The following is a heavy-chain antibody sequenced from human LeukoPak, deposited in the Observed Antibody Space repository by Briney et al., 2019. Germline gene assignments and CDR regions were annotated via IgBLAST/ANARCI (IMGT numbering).Heavy chain of an antibody. J-gene: IGHJ4*02. CDR3: AKDIGYYYDSSGLAFDY. CDR1: GFTFSDYY. Sequence: GGSLRLSCAASGFTFSDYYMSWIRQAPGKGLEWVSYISSSGSTIYYADSVKGRFTISRDNAKNSLYLQMNSLRAEDTALYYCAKDIGYYYDSSGLAFDYWGQGTLVTVSS. V-gene: IGHV3-11*01. CDR2: ISSSGSTI. D-gene: IGHD3-22*01.